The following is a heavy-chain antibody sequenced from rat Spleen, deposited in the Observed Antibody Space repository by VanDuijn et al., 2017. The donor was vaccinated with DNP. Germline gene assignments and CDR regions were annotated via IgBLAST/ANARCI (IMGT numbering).Heavy chain of an antibody. V-gene: IGHV3-1*01. J-gene: IGHJ2*01. CDR2: ISYSGSP. CDR1: GYSITTNY. D-gene: IGHD5-1*01. Sequence: EVQLQESGPGLVKPSQSLSLTCSVTGYSITTNYWGWIRKFPGNKMEWMGYISYSGSPSYNPSLKSRISITRDPSKNQFFLQLNSITTXXTATXXCAXXXAGXXAGXXXTPXXXWGQGVXXTVSX. CDR3: AXXXAGXXAGXXXTPXXX.